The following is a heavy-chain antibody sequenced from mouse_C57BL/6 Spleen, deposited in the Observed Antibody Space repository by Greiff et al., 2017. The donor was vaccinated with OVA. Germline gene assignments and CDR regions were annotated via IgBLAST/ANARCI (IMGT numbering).Heavy chain of an antibody. CDR3: ARRRRTYAMDY. V-gene: IGHV1-80*01. CDR2: IYPGDGDT. CDR1: GYAFSSYW. Sequence: VQLQQSGAELVKPGASVKISCKASGYAFSSYWMNWVKQRPGKGLEWIGQIYPGDGDTNYNGKFKGKATLTADKSSSTAYMQLSSLTSEDSAVYFCARRRRTYAMDYWGQGTSVTVSS. J-gene: IGHJ4*01.